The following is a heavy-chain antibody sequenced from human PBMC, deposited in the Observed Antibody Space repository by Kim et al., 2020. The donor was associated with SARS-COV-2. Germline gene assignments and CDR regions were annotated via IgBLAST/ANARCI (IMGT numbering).Heavy chain of an antibody. J-gene: IGHJ6*02. CDR3: ARGGGIVVVTASLYYYGMDV. CDR1: GYTFTSYY. V-gene: IGHV1-46*01. CDR2: INPSGGST. Sequence: ASVKVSCKASGYTFTSYYMHWVRQAPGQGLEWMGIINPSGGSTSYAQKFQGRVTMTRDTSTSTVYMELSSLRSEDTAVYYCARGGGIVVVTASLYYYGMDVWGQGTTVTVSS. D-gene: IGHD2-21*02.